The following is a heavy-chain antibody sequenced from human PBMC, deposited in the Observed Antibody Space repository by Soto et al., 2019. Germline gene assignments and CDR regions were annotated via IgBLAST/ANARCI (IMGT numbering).Heavy chain of an antibody. V-gene: IGHV1-69*13. CDR2: IIPIFGTA. CDR1: GGTFSSYA. CDR3: AHANTIFGVVHWFDP. D-gene: IGHD3-3*01. J-gene: IGHJ5*02. Sequence: ASVKVSCKASGGTFSSYAISWVRQAPGQGLEWMGGIIPIFGTANYAQKFQGRVTITADESTSTAYMELSSLRSDDTAVYYCAHANTIFGVVHWFDPWGQGTLVTVSS.